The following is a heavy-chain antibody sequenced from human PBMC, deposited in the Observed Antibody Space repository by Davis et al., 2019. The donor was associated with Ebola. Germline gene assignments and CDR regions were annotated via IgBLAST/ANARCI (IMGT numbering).Heavy chain of an antibody. D-gene: IGHD2-15*01. CDR3: ARGSTIVVVLGNYFDY. CDR2: ITSDGSNK. CDR1: GFTFSSYA. J-gene: IGHJ4*02. V-gene: IGHV3-30-3*01. Sequence: PAGSLSLSCAASGFTFSSYAMHWVRQAPGKGLAWVAVITSDGSNKYYADPVKGRFTISRDNSKNTLFLQMNSLRAEDTAVYYVARGSTIVVVLGNYFDYWGQGTLVTVSS.